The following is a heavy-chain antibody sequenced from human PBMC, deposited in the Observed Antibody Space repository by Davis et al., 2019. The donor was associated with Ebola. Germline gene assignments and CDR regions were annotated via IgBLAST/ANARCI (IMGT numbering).Heavy chain of an antibody. CDR2: IYYSGST. J-gene: IGHJ4*02. D-gene: IGHD3-22*01. V-gene: IGHV4-30-4*01. CDR3: ARDGRYYYDSSGYYTITYFDY. Sequence: SETLSLTCTVSGGSISSGDYYWSWIRQPPGKGLEWIGYIYYSGSTYYNPSLKSRVTISVDTSKNQFSLKLSSVTAADTAVYYCARDGRYYYDSSGYYTITYFDYWGQGTLVTVSS. CDR1: GGSISSGDYY.